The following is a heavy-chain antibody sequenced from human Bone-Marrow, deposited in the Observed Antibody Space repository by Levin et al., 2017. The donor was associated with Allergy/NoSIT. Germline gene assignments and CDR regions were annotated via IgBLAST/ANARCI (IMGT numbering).Heavy chain of an antibody. CDR1: GGSINNYY. CDR2: IYYSGST. D-gene: IGHD6-13*01. CDR3: ARSKYSSTPYYFDY. J-gene: IGHJ4*02. V-gene: IGHV4-59*01. Sequence: KPGGSLRLSCTVSGGSINNYYWSWIRQPPGKGLEWIGYIYYSGSTNYNPSLKSRVTISVDTSKNQFSLKLSSVTAADTAVYYCARSKYSSTPYYFDYWGQGTLVTVSS.